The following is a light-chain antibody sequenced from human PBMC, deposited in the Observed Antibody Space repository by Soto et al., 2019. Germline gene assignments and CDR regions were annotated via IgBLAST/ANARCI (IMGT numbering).Light chain of an antibody. Sequence: QSALTQPRSVSGSPGQSVTISCTGSSNDVGGYNYVSWYQEHPGKAPQLIIYDVNKRPSGVPDRFSGSKSDNTASLTISGLQAEDEADYYCCSFAGSYSFVLFGGGTQLTVL. CDR3: CSFAGSYSFVL. V-gene: IGLV2-11*01. CDR1: SNDVGGYNY. CDR2: DVN. J-gene: IGLJ2*01.